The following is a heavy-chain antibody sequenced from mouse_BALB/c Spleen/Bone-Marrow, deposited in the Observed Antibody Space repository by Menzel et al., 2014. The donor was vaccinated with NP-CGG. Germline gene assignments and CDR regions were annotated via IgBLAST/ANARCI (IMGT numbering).Heavy chain of an antibody. CDR3: ARELQGARDY. D-gene: IGHD3-2*02. V-gene: IGHV1-52*01. CDR2: IDPYDGET. Sequence: QVQLKESGAELVRPGASVKLSCKASGYTFTSYWMHWVKLRPEQGLEWIGRIDPYDGETHYNQKFKDKAILTVDKSSSTAYMQLSMLTSEDSAVYSCARELQGARDYWGQGTSVTVSS. CDR1: GYTFTSYW. J-gene: IGHJ4*01.